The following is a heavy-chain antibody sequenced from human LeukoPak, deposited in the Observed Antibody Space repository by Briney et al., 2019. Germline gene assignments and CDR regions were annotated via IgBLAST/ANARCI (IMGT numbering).Heavy chain of an antibody. D-gene: IGHD3-10*01. CDR2: IKIRTDGGTT. J-gene: IGHJ4*02. V-gene: IGHV3-15*01. CDR3: TTPYYYGSGTITPIYPFDY. Sequence: PGGSLRLSFAASGFTFSNAWMSGVGRAPGKGLKWGGRIKIRTDGGTTDYAAPVKGKFTISRDDAKNTLSLQMNSLNTEDTAVYYCTTPYYYGSGTITPIYPFDYWGQGTLVTVSS. CDR1: GFTFSNAW.